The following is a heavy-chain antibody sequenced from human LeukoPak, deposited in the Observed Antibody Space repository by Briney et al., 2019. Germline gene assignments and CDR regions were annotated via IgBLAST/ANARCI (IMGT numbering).Heavy chain of an antibody. Sequence: PGGSLRLSCAACGFTFSSYGMSWVRHAPGKGLEWVANIKQDGSEKYYVDSVKGRFTISRDNAKNSLYLQMNSLRAEDTAVYYCARGEAVADLWGQGTLVTVSS. CDR2: IKQDGSEK. CDR1: GFTFSSYG. V-gene: IGHV3-7*04. CDR3: ARGEAVADL. D-gene: IGHD6-19*01. J-gene: IGHJ4*02.